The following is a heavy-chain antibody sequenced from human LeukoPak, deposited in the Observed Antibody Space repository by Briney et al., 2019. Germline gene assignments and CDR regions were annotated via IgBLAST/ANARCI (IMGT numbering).Heavy chain of an antibody. CDR2: INPNSSGT. J-gene: IGHJ4*02. Sequence: ASVKVSCKASGYTFTGYYMHWVRQAPGQGLEWMGWINPNSSGTNYAQKFQGWVTMTRDTSISTAYMELSRLRSDDTAVYYCARKEVATWSFDYWGQGTLVTVSS. CDR3: ARKEVATWSFDY. CDR1: GYTFTGYY. D-gene: IGHD5-12*01. V-gene: IGHV1-2*04.